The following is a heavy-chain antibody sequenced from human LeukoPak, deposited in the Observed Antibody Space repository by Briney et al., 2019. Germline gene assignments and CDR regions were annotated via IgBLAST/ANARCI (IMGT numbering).Heavy chain of an antibody. V-gene: IGHV1-69*05. Sequence: GASVNVSRKASGGTFSSYAISWVRQAPGQELAWMGWIIPIFGTANYAQKFQSRVTIITDGFTSTAYMELSSLSSEDTAVYYCARDPSPYDSSGLQGLGNDYWGQGTLVTVSS. D-gene: IGHD3-22*01. CDR2: IIPIFGTA. CDR3: ARDPSPYDSSGLQGLGNDY. J-gene: IGHJ4*02. CDR1: GGTFSSYA.